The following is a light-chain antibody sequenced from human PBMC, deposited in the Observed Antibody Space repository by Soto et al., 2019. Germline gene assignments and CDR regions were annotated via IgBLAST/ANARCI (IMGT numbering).Light chain of an antibody. V-gene: IGLV2-14*03. CDR3: SSYTSRDSLYV. CDR2: DVS. J-gene: IGLJ1*01. CDR1: RGDVGVYNY. Sequence: QSLLTQPASVFGSRGQSITISCTGTRGDVGVYNYVSWYQRHPGKAPKLLIFDVSSRPSGVSNRFSGSKSGNTASLTISGLQTEDEADYYFSSYTSRDSLYVFGSGTKVTVL.